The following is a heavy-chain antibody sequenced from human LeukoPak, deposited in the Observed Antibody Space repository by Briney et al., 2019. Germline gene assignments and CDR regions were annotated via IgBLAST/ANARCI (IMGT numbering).Heavy chain of an antibody. D-gene: IGHD6-19*01. CDR1: VYRLCVYE. J-gene: IGHJ4*02. Sequence: GGSPRDSRVDRVYRLCVYEVHRVRQTPGKGLEWISDISSSGNITYYVDSVKGRFTLSRDKVKKSLYMQMNSLRDEDTGVYFCTTLAVATNFYYWGQGTLVTVSS. V-gene: IGHV3-48*03. CDR3: TTLAVATNFYY. CDR2: ISSSGNIT.